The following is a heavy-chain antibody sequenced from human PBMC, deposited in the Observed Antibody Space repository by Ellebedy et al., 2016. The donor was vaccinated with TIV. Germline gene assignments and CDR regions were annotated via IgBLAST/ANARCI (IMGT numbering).Heavy chain of an antibody. Sequence: ASVKVSCKASGYILSSSYMHWVRQAPGQGLEWVGIINPSGGSTSYAQRLKGRVTVTRDTSTSTVYMELSSLRSEDTAVYYCASGDDNSGCLDYWGQGTLVSVSS. CDR1: GYILSSSY. J-gene: IGHJ4*02. CDR2: INPSGGST. V-gene: IGHV1-46*04. D-gene: IGHD3-22*01. CDR3: ASGDDNSGCLDY.